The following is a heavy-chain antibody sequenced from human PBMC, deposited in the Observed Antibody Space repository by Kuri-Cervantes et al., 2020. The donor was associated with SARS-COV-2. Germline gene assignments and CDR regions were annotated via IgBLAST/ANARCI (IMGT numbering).Heavy chain of an antibody. CDR1: GFNFDDYA. CDR2: INWNGGST. Sequence: GGSLRLSCATSGFNFDDYAVSWVRQVPGKGLEWISTINWNGGSTSYADSVKGRFTISRDNAENSLYLQMNSLRAEDTALYYCARDRTDILLIESWFDPWGQGTLVTVSS. J-gene: IGHJ5*02. V-gene: IGHV3-20*04. D-gene: IGHD2-8*01. CDR3: ARDRTDILLIESWFDP.